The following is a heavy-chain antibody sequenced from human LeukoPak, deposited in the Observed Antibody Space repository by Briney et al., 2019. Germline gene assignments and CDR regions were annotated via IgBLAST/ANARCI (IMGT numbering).Heavy chain of an antibody. Sequence: PGGSLRLSCAASGFTFSSYWMSWVRQAPGKGLEWVAVISYDGSNKYYADSVKGRFTISRDNSKNTLYLQMNSLRAEDTAVYYCARGVHALLSRHCFDYWGQGTLVTVSS. CDR1: GFTFSSYW. D-gene: IGHD2-2*01. V-gene: IGHV3-30*03. CDR2: ISYDGSNK. CDR3: ARGVHALLSRHCFDY. J-gene: IGHJ4*02.